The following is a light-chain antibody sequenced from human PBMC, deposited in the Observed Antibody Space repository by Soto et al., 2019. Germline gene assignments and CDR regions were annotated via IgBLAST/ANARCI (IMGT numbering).Light chain of an antibody. V-gene: IGKV1-5*03. CDR2: KAS. J-gene: IGKJ1*01. CDR1: QRISSW. CDR3: QHYNSYSEA. Sequence: QLTQSPSSFSAPVGDTVTVTSRASQRISSWLAWYQQKPGKAPKLLIYKASTLKSGVPSRFSGSGSGTEFTLTISSLQPDDFATYCCQHYNSYSEAFGQGTKVDI.